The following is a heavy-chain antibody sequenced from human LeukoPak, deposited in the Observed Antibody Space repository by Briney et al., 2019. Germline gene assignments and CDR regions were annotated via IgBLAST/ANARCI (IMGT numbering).Heavy chain of an antibody. CDR1: GGSISSSSYY. J-gene: IGHJ4*02. V-gene: IGHV4-39*07. D-gene: IGHD2-2*01. Sequence: SETLSLTCTVSGGSISSSSYYWGWIRQPPGKGLEWIGSIYYSGSTYYNPSLKSRVTISVDTSKNQFSLKLSSVTAADTAVYYCARVPIVVVPAALDYWGQGTLVTVSS. CDR3: ARVPIVVVPAALDY. CDR2: IYYSGST.